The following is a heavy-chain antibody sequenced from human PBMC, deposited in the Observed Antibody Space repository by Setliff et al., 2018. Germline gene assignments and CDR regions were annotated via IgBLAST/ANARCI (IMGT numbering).Heavy chain of an antibody. CDR1: GGSISSGSHY. CDR3: ARESYYYYMDV. J-gene: IGHJ6*03. Sequence: SETLSLTCTVSGGSISSGSHYWSWIRQPAGKGLEWIGRIYASGSTNYNPSLKSRVTIAVDMSKNQFSLKLSSVTAADTAVYYCARESYYYYMDVWGKGTTVTVSS. CDR2: IYASGST. V-gene: IGHV4-61*02.